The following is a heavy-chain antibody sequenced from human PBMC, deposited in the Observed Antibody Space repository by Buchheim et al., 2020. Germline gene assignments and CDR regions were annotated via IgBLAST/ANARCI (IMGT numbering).Heavy chain of an antibody. D-gene: IGHD1-26*01. CDR3: ARRFRVGGHWYFDL. V-gene: IGHV4-39*01. CDR2: IYYTGST. CDR1: DDSISSSDCY. Sequence: QLQLQESGPGLVKPSETLSLTCSVSDDSISSSDCYWSWIRQPPGKGLEWIGSIYYTGSTYYNPSLMSRVTISVDTPKNQFSLKVNSVTATDTAVYYCARRFRVGGHWYFDLWGRGTL. J-gene: IGHJ2*01.